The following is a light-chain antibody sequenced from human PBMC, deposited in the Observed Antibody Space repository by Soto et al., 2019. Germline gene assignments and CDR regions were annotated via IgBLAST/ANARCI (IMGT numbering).Light chain of an antibody. V-gene: IGKV4-1*01. CDR2: WAS. CDR3: QQYGSSGT. CDR1: QSVLYSSNNKNY. J-gene: IGKJ1*01. Sequence: EIVVTQSPDSLAVSLGERATINCKSSQSVLYSSNNKNYLAWYQQKPGHPPNLLIYWASTRESGVPDRFSGSGSGTDFTLTISRLEPEDFAVYYCQQYGSSGTFGQGTKVDIK.